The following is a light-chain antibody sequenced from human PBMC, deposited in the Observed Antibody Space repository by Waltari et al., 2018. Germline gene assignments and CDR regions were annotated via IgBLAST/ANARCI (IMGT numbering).Light chain of an antibody. J-gene: IGLJ2*01. CDR2: EGS. CDR1: SRDVGSYNL. Sequence: QSALTQPASVSGSPGQSITISCTGTSRDVGSYNLVSWYQQHPGKAPKLMIYEGSKRPSGVSNRFSGSKSGNTASLTISGLQAEDEADYYCCSYAGSSTFVEFGGGTKLTVL. V-gene: IGLV2-23*03. CDR3: CSYAGSSTFVE.